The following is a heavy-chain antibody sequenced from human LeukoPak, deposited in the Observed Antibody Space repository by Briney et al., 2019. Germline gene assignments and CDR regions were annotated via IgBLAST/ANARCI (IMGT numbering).Heavy chain of an antibody. V-gene: IGHV4-30-4*01. D-gene: IGHD3-10*01. CDR3: ASNYYGSGSYYKRWSDY. J-gene: IGHJ4*02. CDR2: IYYSGST. Sequence: SQTLSLTCTVSGGSIRSGDYYWSWIRQPPGKGLEWIGYIYYSGSTYYNPSLKSRVTISVDTSKNQFSLKLSSVTAADTAVYYCASNYYGSGSYYKRWSDYWGQGTLVTVSS. CDR1: GGSIRSGDYY.